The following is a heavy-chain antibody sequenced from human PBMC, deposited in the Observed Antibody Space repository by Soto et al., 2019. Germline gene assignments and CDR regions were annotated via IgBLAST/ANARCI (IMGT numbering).Heavy chain of an antibody. CDR2: IKQDGSEK. J-gene: IGHJ4*02. V-gene: IGHV3-7*01. CDR1: GFTFSSYW. Sequence: EVQLVESGGHLVQPGGSLRLSCVASGFTFSSYWMTWVRQAPGKGLEWVANIKQDGSEKYYADSVKGRFTISRDNAKNSMYLQMNSLRAEDTALYYCARNRYSDYWGQGTLVTVSS. D-gene: IGHD3-16*02. CDR3: ARNRYSDY.